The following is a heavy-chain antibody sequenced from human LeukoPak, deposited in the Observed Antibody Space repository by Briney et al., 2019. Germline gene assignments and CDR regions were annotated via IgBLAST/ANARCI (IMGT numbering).Heavy chain of an antibody. Sequence: ASVKVSCKASGYTFTGYYMHWVRQAPGQGLEWMGWINPNSGGTNYAQKFQGRVTMTRDTSISTAYMELSRLRSDDTAVYYCARDNSAPSGSYYFDYWGQGTLVTVSS. CDR3: ARDNSAPSGSYYFDY. V-gene: IGHV1-2*02. J-gene: IGHJ4*02. D-gene: IGHD1-26*01. CDR1: GYTFTGYY. CDR2: INPNSGGT.